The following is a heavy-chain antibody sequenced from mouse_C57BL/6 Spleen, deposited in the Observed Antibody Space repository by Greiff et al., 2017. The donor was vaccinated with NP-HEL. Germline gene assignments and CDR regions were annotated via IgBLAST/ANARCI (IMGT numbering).Heavy chain of an antibody. J-gene: IGHJ4*01. CDR1: GYTFTSYW. Sequence: QVQLQQPGAELVKPGASVKMSCKASGYTFTSYWITWVKQRPGQGLEWIGDIYPGSGSTNYNEKFKSKATLTVDTSSSTAYMQLSSLTSEDSAVYYCARYYYDYLGAMDYWGQGTSVTVSS. CDR2: IYPGSGST. V-gene: IGHV1-55*01. D-gene: IGHD2-4*01. CDR3: ARYYYDYLGAMDY.